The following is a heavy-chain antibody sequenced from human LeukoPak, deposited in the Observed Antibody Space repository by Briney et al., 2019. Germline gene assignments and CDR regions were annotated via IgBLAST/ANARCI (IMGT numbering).Heavy chain of an antibody. CDR1: GGSFSGYY. Sequence: SETLSLTCAVYGGSFSGYYWSWIRQPPGKGLEWIGEINHSGSTNYNPSLKSRVTISVDKSKNQFSLKLSSVTAADTAVYYCAGAHCGGDCYSGRAFDIWGQGTMVTVSS. J-gene: IGHJ3*02. CDR2: INHSGST. V-gene: IGHV4-34*01. D-gene: IGHD2-21*02. CDR3: AGAHCGGDCYSGRAFDI.